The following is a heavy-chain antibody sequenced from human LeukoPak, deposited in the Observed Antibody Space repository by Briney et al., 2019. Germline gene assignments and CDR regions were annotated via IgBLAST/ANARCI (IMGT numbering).Heavy chain of an antibody. D-gene: IGHD4-11*01. Sequence: SETLSLTCAVYGGSFSGYYWSWIRQPPGKGLGWIGYIYYSGSTNYNPSLKSRVTISVDTSKNQFSLKLSSVTAADTAVYYCARYSNYGDYYYYYGRLGQRDHGHRLL. CDR1: GGSFSGYY. CDR2: IYYSGST. CDR3: ARYSNYGDYYYYYGR. V-gene: IGHV4-59*01. J-gene: IGHJ6*03.